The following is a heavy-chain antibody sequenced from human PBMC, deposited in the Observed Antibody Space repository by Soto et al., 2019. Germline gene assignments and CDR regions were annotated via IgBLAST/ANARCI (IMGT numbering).Heavy chain of an antibody. V-gene: IGHV1-18*01. CDR3: ARDDIVVVPAAIHYYDMDV. CDR2: ISAYNGNT. Sequence: ASVKVSCKASGYTFTSYGISWVRQAPGQGLEWMGWISAYNGNTNYAQKLQGRVTMTTDTSTSTAYMELRSLRSDDTAVYYCARDDIVVVPAAIHYYDMDVWGKGTTVTVS. J-gene: IGHJ6*03. CDR1: GYTFTSYG. D-gene: IGHD2-2*01.